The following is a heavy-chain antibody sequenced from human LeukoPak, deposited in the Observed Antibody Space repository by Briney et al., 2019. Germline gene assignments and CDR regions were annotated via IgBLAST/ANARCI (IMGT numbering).Heavy chain of an antibody. CDR1: GFTFSSYA. CDR3: ATDRNSGKYYDY. Sequence: PGGSLRLSCAASGFTFSSYAMHWVRQAPGKGLEWVSTISGSGGTTYYADSVKGRFTISRDNSKNTVYLQMDSLRAEDTAVYYCATDRNSGKYYDYWGQGTLVTVSS. CDR2: ISGSGGTT. J-gene: IGHJ4*02. D-gene: IGHD1-26*01. V-gene: IGHV3-23*01.